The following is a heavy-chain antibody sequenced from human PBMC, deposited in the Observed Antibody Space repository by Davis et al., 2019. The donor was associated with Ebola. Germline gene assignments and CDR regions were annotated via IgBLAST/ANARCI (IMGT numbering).Heavy chain of an antibody. V-gene: IGHV1-3*01. CDR2: INAGNGNT. CDR3: ARDKFYFDTSGYFEY. J-gene: IGHJ4*02. Sequence: ASVKVFCKASGYTFISYTLHWVRQAPGQRLEWMGWINAGNGNTKYSQKFQGRVTITRDTSANTAYMELSSLRSEDTAVYYCARDKFYFDTSGYFEYWGQGTLVTVSS. D-gene: IGHD3-22*01. CDR1: GYTFISYT.